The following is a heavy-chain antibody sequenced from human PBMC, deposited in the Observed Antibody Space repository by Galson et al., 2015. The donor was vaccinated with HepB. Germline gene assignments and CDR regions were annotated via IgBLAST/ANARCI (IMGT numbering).Heavy chain of an antibody. CDR1: GFTFSSYA. V-gene: IGHV3-30*04. Sequence: SLRLSCAASGFTFSSYAMHWVRQAPGKGLEWVAVISYDGSNKYYADSVKGRFTISRDNSKNTLYLQMNSLRAEDTAVYYCARGGRGGYKDIVVVPAAMDRLDYWGQGTLVTVSS. CDR3: ARGGRGGYKDIVVVPAAMDRLDY. CDR2: ISYDGSNK. D-gene: IGHD2-2*01. J-gene: IGHJ4*02.